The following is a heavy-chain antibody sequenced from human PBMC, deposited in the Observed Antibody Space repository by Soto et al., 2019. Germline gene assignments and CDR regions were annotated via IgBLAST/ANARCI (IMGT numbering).Heavy chain of an antibody. V-gene: IGHV4-30-2*05. CDR3: ARQDFVAAPTDY. D-gene: IGHD6-25*01. Sequence: TSETLSLTCAVSGGSISSGGYSWSWIRQPPGKGLEWIGYIYHSGSTYYNPSLKSPVSISIDTSKSQFFLKLSSVTAADTAVYYCARQDFVAAPTDYWGLGTLVTVSS. J-gene: IGHJ4*02. CDR2: IYHSGST. CDR1: GGSISSGGYS.